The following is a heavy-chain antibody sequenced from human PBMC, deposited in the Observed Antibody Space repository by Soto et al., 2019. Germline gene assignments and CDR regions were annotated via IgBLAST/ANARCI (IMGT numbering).Heavy chain of an antibody. CDR3: ANPIGDFCRGSAGPHYLDV. Sequence: EVQLLESGGGLVQTGGSLRLSCAASGFTLSSYGMSWVRQAPGKGLEWVSGFSGGGRTTYYVDSVKGRFTISRDDSKNTVFLQINRLRADDTAVYYCANPIGDFCRGSAGPHYLDVWGKGTAVTV. J-gene: IGHJ6*03. CDR1: GFTLSSYG. CDR2: FSGGGRTT. D-gene: IGHD3-3*01. V-gene: IGHV3-23*01.